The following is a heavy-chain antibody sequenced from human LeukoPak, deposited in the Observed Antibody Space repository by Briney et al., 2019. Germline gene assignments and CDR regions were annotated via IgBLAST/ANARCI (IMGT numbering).Heavy chain of an antibody. CDR1: GYTFTDYY. V-gene: IGHV1-2*02. J-gene: IGHJ5*02. D-gene: IGHD2-21*01. CDR2: INPNSGGT. Sequence: ASVKVSCKTSGYTFTDYYMHWVRQAPGQGLEWMGWINPNSGGTSSAQKFQGRVTMTRDTSITTVYMEVSWMTSDDTAIYYCARADRLHGGPYLIGPWGQGTLVTVSS. CDR3: ARADRLHGGPYLIGP.